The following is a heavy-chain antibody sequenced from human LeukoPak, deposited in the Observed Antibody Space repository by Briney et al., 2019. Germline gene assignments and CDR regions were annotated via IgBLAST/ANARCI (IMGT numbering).Heavy chain of an antibody. CDR3: ARRRSSSCFDY. Sequence: PSETLSLTCAVSGYSVSSGYYWGWIRQPPGKGLEWIGSIYHSGSTYYNPSLKSRVTISVDTSKNQFSLKLSSVTAADTAVYYCARRRSSSCFDYSGQGTLVTVSS. V-gene: IGHV4-38-2*01. CDR2: IYHSGST. D-gene: IGHD6-13*01. CDR1: GYSVSSGYY. J-gene: IGHJ4*02.